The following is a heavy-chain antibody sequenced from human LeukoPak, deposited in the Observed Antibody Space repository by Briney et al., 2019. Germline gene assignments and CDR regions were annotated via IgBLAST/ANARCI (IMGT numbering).Heavy chain of an antibody. CDR2: IIPIFGTA. CDR1: GGTLSSYA. D-gene: IGHD5-12*01. J-gene: IGHJ4*02. Sequence: SVKVSCKASGGTLSSYAISWVRQAPGQGLEWMGGIIPIFGTANYAQKFQGRVTITADESTSTAYMELSSLRSEDTAVYYCASTLYSGYDFRGDYFDYWGQGTLVTVSS. CDR3: ASTLYSGYDFRGDYFDY. V-gene: IGHV1-69*01.